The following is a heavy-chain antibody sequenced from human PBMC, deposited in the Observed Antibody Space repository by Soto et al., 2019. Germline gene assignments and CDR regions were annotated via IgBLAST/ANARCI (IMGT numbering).Heavy chain of an antibody. Sequence: QVQLQQWGAGLLKPSETLSLTCAVYGGSFSGYYWSWIRQPPGKGLEWIGEINHSGSTNDNPSLRSQVTISGDPSKSQFSRKLSSVTDADTAVYYCARALPKRYYYGSGSYPFDYWGQGTLVTVSS. CDR3: ARALPKRYYYGSGSYPFDY. J-gene: IGHJ4*02. V-gene: IGHV4-34*01. CDR2: INHSGST. CDR1: GGSFSGYY. D-gene: IGHD3-10*01.